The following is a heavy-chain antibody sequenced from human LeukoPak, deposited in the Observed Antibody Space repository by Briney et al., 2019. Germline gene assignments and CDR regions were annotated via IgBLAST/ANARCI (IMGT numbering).Heavy chain of an antibody. CDR3: ARAGSYYDFWSAPGTDYYYYMDV. J-gene: IGHJ6*03. CDR1: GYTFTSYG. CDR2: ISAYNGNT. Sequence: ASVKVSCKASGYTFTSYGISWVRQAPGQGLEWMGWISAYNGNTNYAQKLQGRVTMTTDTSTSTAYMELRSLRSDDTAVYYCARAGSYYDFWSAPGTDYYYYMDVWGKGTTVTVSS. D-gene: IGHD3-3*01. V-gene: IGHV1-18*01.